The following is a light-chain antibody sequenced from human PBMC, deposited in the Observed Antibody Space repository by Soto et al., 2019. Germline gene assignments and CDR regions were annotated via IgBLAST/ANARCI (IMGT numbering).Light chain of an antibody. CDR2: GAS. Sequence: EIVLTQSPGTLSLSPGERATLSCTASQSVSSSYLAWYQQKPGQAPRFLIYGASSRATGIPDRFSGSGSGKDFILSISRLEREDVAVYYCQEYGSSRTFGQVTKVEIK. CDR3: QEYGSSRT. V-gene: IGKV3-20*01. CDR1: QSVSSSY. J-gene: IGKJ1*01.